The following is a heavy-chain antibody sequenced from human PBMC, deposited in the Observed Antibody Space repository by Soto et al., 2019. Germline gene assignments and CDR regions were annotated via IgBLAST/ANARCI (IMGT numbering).Heavy chain of an antibody. CDR1: GGSISSYY. V-gene: IGHV4-59*01. Sequence: QVQLQESGPGLVKPSETLSLTCTVSGGSISSYYWSWIRQPPGTGLEWIGYIYYSGSTNYNPSLKSRVTISVATSKNQFSLKLSSVTAADTAVYYCARGATYYDFWSGYGDYYYGMDVWGQGTTVTVSS. J-gene: IGHJ6*02. CDR3: ARGATYYDFWSGYGDYYYGMDV. D-gene: IGHD3-3*01. CDR2: IYYSGST.